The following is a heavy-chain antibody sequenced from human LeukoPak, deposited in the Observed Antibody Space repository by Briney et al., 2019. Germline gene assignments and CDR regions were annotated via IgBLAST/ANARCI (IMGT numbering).Heavy chain of an antibody. J-gene: IGHJ4*02. CDR2: ISTRSGST. Sequence: GASVKVSCKASGYTFTNYYIHWVRQAPGQGPEWVGIISTRSGSTALAQKFQGRVTMTRDTSTSTVYMELSNLRSEDTAIYYCARDQNGGTYCSDYWGQGTLVTVSS. D-gene: IGHD2-8*01. CDR1: GYTFTNYY. V-gene: IGHV1-46*01. CDR3: ARDQNGGTYCSDY.